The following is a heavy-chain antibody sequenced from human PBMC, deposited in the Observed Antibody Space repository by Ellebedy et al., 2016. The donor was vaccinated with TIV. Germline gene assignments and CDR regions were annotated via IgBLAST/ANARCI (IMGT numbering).Heavy chain of an antibody. CDR1: GLTFSSHA. CDR3: ARDPVGLGPAFDI. V-gene: IGHV3-23*01. CDR2: ITDSGYNT. Sequence: GESLKISCAASGLTFSSHAMSWVRQAPGKGLEWVSSITDSGYNTYYADSVKGRFTISRDNSKNTLDLQMNSLRAEDTAVYYCARDPVGLGPAFDIWGQGTMVTVSS. J-gene: IGHJ3*02. D-gene: IGHD1-26*01.